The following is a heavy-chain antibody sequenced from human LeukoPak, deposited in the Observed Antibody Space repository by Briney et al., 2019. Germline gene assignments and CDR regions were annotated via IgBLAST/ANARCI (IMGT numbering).Heavy chain of an antibody. CDR3: ARDLLSDGYIWYVDL. CDR1: GDSISGGGYY. J-gene: IGHJ2*01. CDR2: IYYSGST. V-gene: IGHV4-31*03. D-gene: IGHD5-18*01. Sequence: SQTLSLTCSVSGDSISGGGYYWNWIRQHPGKGLEWIGYIYYSGSTYYNPSLTSRVTISVDTSKNQFSLKLSSVTAADTAVYYCARDLLSDGYIWYVDLWGRGTLVTVSS.